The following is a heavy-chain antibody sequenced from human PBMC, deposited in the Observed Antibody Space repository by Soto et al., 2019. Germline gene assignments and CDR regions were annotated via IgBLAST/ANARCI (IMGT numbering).Heavy chain of an antibody. CDR3: ASLGGFEYSSSSGLSYYMDV. V-gene: IGHV5-51*01. CDR2: IYPGDSDT. J-gene: IGHJ6*03. CDR1: GYSFTSYW. Sequence: GESLKISCKGSGYSFTSYWIGWVRQMPGKGLEGMGIIYPGDSDTRYSPSFQGQVTISADKSISTAYLQWSSLKASDTAMYYCASLGGFEYSSSSGLSYYMDVWGKGTTVTVSS. D-gene: IGHD6-6*01.